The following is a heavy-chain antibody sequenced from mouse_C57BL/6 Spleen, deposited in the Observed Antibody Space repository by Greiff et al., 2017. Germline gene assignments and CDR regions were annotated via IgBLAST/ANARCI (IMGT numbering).Heavy chain of an antibody. Sequence: EVHLVESGGGLVKPGGSLKLSCAASGFTFSDYGMHWVRQAPEKGLEWVAYISSGSSTIYYADTVKGRFTISRDNAKNTLFLQMTSLRSEDTAMYYCARGKITTVVAKGLWYFDVWGTGTTVTVFS. CDR1: GFTFSDYG. V-gene: IGHV5-17*01. CDR3: ARGKITTVVAKGLWYFDV. D-gene: IGHD1-1*01. CDR2: ISSGSSTI. J-gene: IGHJ1*03.